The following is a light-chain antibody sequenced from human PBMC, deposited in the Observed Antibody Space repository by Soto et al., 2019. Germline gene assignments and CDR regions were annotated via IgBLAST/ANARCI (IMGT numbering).Light chain of an antibody. CDR1: SSNIGAGYD. Sequence: QSVLTQPPSVSGAPGQRVTISCTGSSSNIGAGYDVHWYQQLPGTAPKLLIYGNSNRPSGVPDRFSGSKSGTSASLAITGPLAEDEADYYCQSYDSSLSGWVFGRGTKVTVL. V-gene: IGLV1-40*01. CDR3: QSYDSSLSGWV. CDR2: GNS. J-gene: IGLJ3*02.